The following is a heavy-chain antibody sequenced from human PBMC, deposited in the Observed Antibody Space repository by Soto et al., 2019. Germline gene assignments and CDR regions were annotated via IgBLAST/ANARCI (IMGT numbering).Heavy chain of an antibody. J-gene: IGHJ3*02. CDR3: ARGDCSGGSCPAGDAFDI. D-gene: IGHD2-15*01. Sequence: VSLRLSCAASGFTFSSYSMNWVRQAPGKGLEWVSSISSSSSYIYYADSVKGRFTISRDNAKNSLYLQMNSLRAEDTAVYYCARGDCSGGSCPAGDAFDIWGQGTMVTVSS. V-gene: IGHV3-21*01. CDR2: ISSSSSYI. CDR1: GFTFSSYS.